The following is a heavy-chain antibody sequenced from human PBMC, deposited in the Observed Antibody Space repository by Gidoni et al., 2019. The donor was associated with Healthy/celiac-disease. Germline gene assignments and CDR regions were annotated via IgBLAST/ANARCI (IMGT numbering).Heavy chain of an antibody. CDR3: ARADYDILTGPSPMDV. CDR2: IYYSGST. J-gene: IGHJ6*02. Sequence: QVQLQESGPGLVKPSQTLSLTCTVSGASISSGDYYWSWIRQPPGKGLEWIGYIYYSGSTYYNPSLKSRVTISVDTSKNQFSLKLSSVTAADTAVYYCARADYDILTGPSPMDVWGQGTTVTVSS. CDR1: GASISSGDYY. V-gene: IGHV4-30-4*01. D-gene: IGHD3-9*01.